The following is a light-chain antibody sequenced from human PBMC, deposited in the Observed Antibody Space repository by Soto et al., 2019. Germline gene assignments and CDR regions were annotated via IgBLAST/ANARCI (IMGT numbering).Light chain of an antibody. CDR3: ETWDSNTRV. Sequence: QAVVTQSSSASASLGSSVKLTCTLSSGHSSYIIAWHQQQPGKAPRYLMKLEGSGSYNKGSGVRDRFSGSSSGADRYLTISNLQFEDEADYYCETWDSNTRVFGGGTQLTVL. CDR2: LEGSGSY. V-gene: IGLV4-60*02. CDR1: SGHSSYI. J-gene: IGLJ3*02.